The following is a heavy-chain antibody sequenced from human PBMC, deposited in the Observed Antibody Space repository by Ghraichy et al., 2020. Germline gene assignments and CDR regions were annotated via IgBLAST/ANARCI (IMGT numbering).Heavy chain of an antibody. J-gene: IGHJ4*02. CDR2: ISGTGGRT. D-gene: IGHD3-10*01. CDR3: ANWGGTSNNFYGPLDF. Sequence: GGSLRLSCAASGFTFSSSAMNWFRQAPGKGLEWVSVISGTGGRTYYADSVKGRFTISRDNSRNTLFLQMNSLRAEDTAVYYCANWGGTSNNFYGPLDFWGQGTLVTVSS. CDR1: GFTFSSSA. V-gene: IGHV3-23*01.